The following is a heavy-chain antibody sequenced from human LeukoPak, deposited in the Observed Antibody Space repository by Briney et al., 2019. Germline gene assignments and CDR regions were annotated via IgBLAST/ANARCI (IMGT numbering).Heavy chain of an antibody. CDR3: AKVGMTTVTPKYFDY. Sequence: GGSLRLSCAASGFTFSSYAMSWVRQAPGKGLEWVSAISGSGGSTYYADSVKGRFTIPRDNSKNTLYLQMNSLRAEDTAVYYCAKVGMTTVTPKYFDYWGQGTLVTVSS. D-gene: IGHD4-17*01. J-gene: IGHJ4*02. CDR2: ISGSGGST. CDR1: GFTFSSYA. V-gene: IGHV3-23*01.